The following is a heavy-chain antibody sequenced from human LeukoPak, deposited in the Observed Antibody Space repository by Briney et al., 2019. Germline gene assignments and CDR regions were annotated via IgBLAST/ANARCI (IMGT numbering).Heavy chain of an antibody. CDR2: IYYSGST. CDR3: ARHERSVAVAGSFDF. J-gene: IGHJ4*02. Sequence: PSETLSLTCTVSAGSISSSSYYWGWIRQPPGKGLEWIGSIYYSGSTYYNPSLKSRVTISVDTSKNNFSLKLTSLTVADTAVYYCARHERSVAVAGSFDFWGQGTLVTVSS. D-gene: IGHD6-19*01. V-gene: IGHV4-39*01. CDR1: AGSISSSSYY.